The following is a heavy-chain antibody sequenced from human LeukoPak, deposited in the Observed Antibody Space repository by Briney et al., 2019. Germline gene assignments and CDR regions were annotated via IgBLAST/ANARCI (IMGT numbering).Heavy chain of an antibody. CDR1: GGTFSSYA. CDR3: AGAGCSSTSCHVFHMDV. V-gene: IGHV1-69*13. J-gene: IGHJ6*02. D-gene: IGHD2-2*01. CDR2: IIPIFGTA. Sequence: ASVKVSCKASGGTFSSYAISWVRQAPGQGLEWMGGIIPIFGTANYAQKFQGRVTITADESTSTAYMELSSLRSEDTAVYYCAGAGCSSTSCHVFHMDVWGQGTTVTVSS.